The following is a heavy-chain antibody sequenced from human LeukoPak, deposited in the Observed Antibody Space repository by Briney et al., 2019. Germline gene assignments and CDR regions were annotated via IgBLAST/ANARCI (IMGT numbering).Heavy chain of an antibody. CDR3: WRHILARYSYNYDGMDV. CDR1: GYSFTSYW. CDR2: IYPGDSDT. V-gene: IGHV5-51*01. Sequence: GESLKISCQGSGYSFTSYWIGWVRQMPGTGLEWMGIIYPGDSDTRYNPSFQGQVAMSVDRYISTAYLQWSSLNAPHTPLYYFWRHILARYSYNYDGMDVWGQGTTVTVSS. J-gene: IGHJ6*02. D-gene: IGHD5-18*01.